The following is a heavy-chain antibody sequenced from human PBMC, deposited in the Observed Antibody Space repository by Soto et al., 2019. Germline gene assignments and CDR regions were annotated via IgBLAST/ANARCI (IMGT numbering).Heavy chain of an antibody. J-gene: IGHJ4*02. V-gene: IGHV1-18*01. CDR3: ARCKRPENYYGSGTRSLDY. Sequence: QVQLVQSGAEVKKPGASVKVSCRTSGYTFTHYGIALVRQAPVQGLEWMGWISAVTGDTNYAQILQGRVTMTTDTSTTTAYMELTTLRSDDTAVYYCARCKRPENYYGSGTRSLDYWGQGTLVTVSS. CDR2: ISAVTGDT. CDR1: GYTFTHYG. D-gene: IGHD3-10*01.